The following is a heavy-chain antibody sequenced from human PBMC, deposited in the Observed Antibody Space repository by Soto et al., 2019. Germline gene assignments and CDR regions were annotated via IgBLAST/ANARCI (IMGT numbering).Heavy chain of an antibody. V-gene: IGHV4-4*02. CDR3: ARDACISTSCYGWFDP. J-gene: IGHJ5*02. CDR1: GGSISSSNW. CDR2: IYHSGST. D-gene: IGHD2-2*01. Sequence: SETLSLTCAVSGGSISSSNWWSWVRQPPGKGLEWIGEIYHSGSTNYNPPLKSRVTISVYKSKNQFSLKLSSVTAADTAVYYCARDACISTSCYGWFDPWGQGTLVTVSS.